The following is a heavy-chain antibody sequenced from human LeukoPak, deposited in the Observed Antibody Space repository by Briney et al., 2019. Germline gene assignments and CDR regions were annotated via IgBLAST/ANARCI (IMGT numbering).Heavy chain of an antibody. CDR1: GYTLTEVS. CDR2: FDPEDGET. Sequence: ASVKVSCKVSGYTLTEVSMHWVRQAPGKGLEWMGGFDPEDGETIYAQKFPGRVTMTEDTSTDTAYMELSSLRSEDTAVYYCATDVDLYCSGGSCYPEFNYWGQGTLVTVSS. V-gene: IGHV1-24*01. D-gene: IGHD2-15*01. J-gene: IGHJ4*02. CDR3: ATDVDLYCSGGSCYPEFNY.